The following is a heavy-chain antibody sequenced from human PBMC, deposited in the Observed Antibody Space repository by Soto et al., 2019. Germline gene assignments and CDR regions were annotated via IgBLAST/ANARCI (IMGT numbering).Heavy chain of an antibody. V-gene: IGHV1-18*04. CDR2: SVYNGNT. CDR1: GYTFTTYG. Sequence: GASVKVSCKASGYTFTTYGISWVRQAPGQGLEWMVSVYNGNTNYAERLQGRVTMTTDTSTSTAYMEMWRLRSDDTAMYYCARSYSYGSFWYFDLWGRGTLVTVS. D-gene: IGHD5-18*01. J-gene: IGHJ2*01. CDR3: ARSYSYGSFWYFDL.